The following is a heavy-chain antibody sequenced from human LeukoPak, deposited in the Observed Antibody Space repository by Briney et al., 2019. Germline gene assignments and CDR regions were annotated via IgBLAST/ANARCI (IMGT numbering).Heavy chain of an antibody. CDR1: GGSFSGYY. CDR3: ARGSPRRSSSWYAFWGNWFDP. D-gene: IGHD6-13*01. J-gene: IGHJ5*02. V-gene: IGHV4-34*01. CDR2: INHIGST. Sequence: SETLSLTRAVYGGSFSGYYWSWVREPRGKGLECRGEINHIGSTNYKPTLKSRVTISVDTSKNQFSLKLSSVTAADTAVYYCARGSPRRSSSWYAFWGNWFDPWGEGTLVTVSS.